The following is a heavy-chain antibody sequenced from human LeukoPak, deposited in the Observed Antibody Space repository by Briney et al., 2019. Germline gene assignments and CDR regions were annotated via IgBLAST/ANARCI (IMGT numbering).Heavy chain of an antibody. CDR3: AKGDIVVVPAAIGNWFDP. D-gene: IGHD2-2*01. CDR2: ISYDGSNK. J-gene: IGHJ5*02. V-gene: IGHV3-30*18. CDR1: GFTFSSYA. Sequence: GGSLRLSCAASGFTFSSYAMSWVRQAPGKGLEWVAVISYDGSNKYYADSVKGRFTISRANSKNTLYLQMNSLRAEDTAVYYCAKGDIVVVPAAIGNWFDPWGQGTLVTVSS.